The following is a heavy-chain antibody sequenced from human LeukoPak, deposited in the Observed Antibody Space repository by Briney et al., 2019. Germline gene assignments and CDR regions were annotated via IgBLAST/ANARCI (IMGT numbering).Heavy chain of an antibody. D-gene: IGHD3-3*01. CDR2: ISGSGGST. V-gene: IGHV3-23*01. CDR1: GFTFSSYA. CDR3: AKKGPDDFWSGYYSFDY. Sequence: PGGSLRLSCAASGFTFSSYAMSWVRQAPGKGLEWVSAISGSGGSTYYADSVKGRFTLSRDNSKNTLYLQMNNLRAEDTAVYYCAKKGPDDFWSGYYSFDYWGQGTLVTVSS. J-gene: IGHJ4*02.